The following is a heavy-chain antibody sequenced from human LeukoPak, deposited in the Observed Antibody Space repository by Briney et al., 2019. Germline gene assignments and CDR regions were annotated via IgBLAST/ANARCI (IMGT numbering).Heavy chain of an antibody. J-gene: IGHJ4*02. CDR2: IYYSGST. CDR1: GGSISSYY. Sequence: SETLSLTCTVSGGSISSYYWSWIRQPPGKGLEWIGYIYYSGSTNYNPSLKSRVTISVDRSKNQFSLKLSSVTAADTAVYYCARVLGVAGYFDYWGQGTLVTVSS. V-gene: IGHV4-59*01. D-gene: IGHD3-3*01. CDR3: ARVLGVAGYFDY.